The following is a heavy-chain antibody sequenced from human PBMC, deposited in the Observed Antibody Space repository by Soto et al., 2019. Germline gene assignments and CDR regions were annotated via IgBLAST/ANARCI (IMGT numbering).Heavy chain of an antibody. Sequence: ASVKVSCKASGYTFTGYYMHWVRQAPGQGLEWMGWINPNSGGTNYAQKFQGWVTMTRDTSISTAYMELSRLRSDDTAVYYCARDAWGGRFGESYYYYYGMDVWGQGTTVTVSS. D-gene: IGHD3-10*01. CDR2: INPNSGGT. CDR3: ARDAWGGRFGESYYYYYGMDV. V-gene: IGHV1-2*04. J-gene: IGHJ6*02. CDR1: GYTFTGYY.